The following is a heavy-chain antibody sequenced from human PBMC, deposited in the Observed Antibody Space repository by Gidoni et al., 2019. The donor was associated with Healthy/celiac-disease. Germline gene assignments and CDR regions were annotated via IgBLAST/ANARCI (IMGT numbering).Heavy chain of an antibody. CDR2: INPSGGST. V-gene: IGHV1-46*01. CDR3: AYLGVAAAGGDAFDI. J-gene: IGHJ3*02. Sequence: QVQLVQSGAEVKKTGASVKVSCKASGYTFTSDYMHLVRQAPGQGLEWMGIINPSGGSTSYAQKFQGRVTMTRDTSTSTVYMELSSLRSEDTAVYCCAYLGVAAAGGDAFDIWGQGTMVTVSS. CDR1: GYTFTSDY. D-gene: IGHD6-13*01.